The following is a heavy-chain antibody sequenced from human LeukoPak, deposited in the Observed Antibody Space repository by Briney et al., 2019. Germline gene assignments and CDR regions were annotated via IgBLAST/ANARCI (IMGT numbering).Heavy chain of an antibody. V-gene: IGHV1-46*01. CDR1: GYTFTSYY. Sequence: GASVKVSCKASGYTFTSYYMHWVRQAPGQGLEWMGIINPSGGSTRYAQKFQGRVTMTRDMSTSTVYMELSSLRSEDTAVYYCARGLSRWGVLRFLEWLPTDAFDIWGQGTMVTVSS. CDR3: ARGLSRWGVLRFLEWLPTDAFDI. CDR2: INPSGGST. D-gene: IGHD3-3*01. J-gene: IGHJ3*02.